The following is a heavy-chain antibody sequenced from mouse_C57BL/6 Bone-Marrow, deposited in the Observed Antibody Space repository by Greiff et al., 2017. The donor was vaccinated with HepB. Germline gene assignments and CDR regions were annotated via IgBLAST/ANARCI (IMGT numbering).Heavy chain of an antibody. D-gene: IGHD1-1*01. CDR3: AREVYYYGSSYSWFAY. CDR1: GYTFTSYG. Sequence: QVQLQQSGAELARPGASVKLSCKASGYTFTSYGISWVKQRTGQGLEWIGEIYPRSGNTYYNEKFKGKATLTADKSFSTAYMELRSLTSEDSAVYFCAREVYYYGSSYSWFAYWGQGTLVTVSA. V-gene: IGHV1-81*01. J-gene: IGHJ3*01. CDR2: IYPRSGNT.